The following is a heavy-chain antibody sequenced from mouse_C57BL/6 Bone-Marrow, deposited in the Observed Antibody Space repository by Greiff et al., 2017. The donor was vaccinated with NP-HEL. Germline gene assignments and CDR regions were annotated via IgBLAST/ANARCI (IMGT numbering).Heavy chain of an antibody. Sequence: EVKLMESGEGLVKPGGSLKLSCAASGFTFSSYAMSWVRQTPEKRLEWVAYISSGGDYIYYADTVKGRFTISRDNARNTLYLQMSSLKSEDTAMYYCTRDGGYYERAMDYWGQGTSVTVSS. V-gene: IGHV5-9-1*02. CDR1: GFTFSSYA. D-gene: IGHD2-3*01. CDR2: ISSGGDYI. CDR3: TRDGGYYERAMDY. J-gene: IGHJ4*01.